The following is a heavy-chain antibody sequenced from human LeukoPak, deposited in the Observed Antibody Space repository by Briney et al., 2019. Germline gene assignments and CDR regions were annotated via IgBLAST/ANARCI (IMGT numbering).Heavy chain of an antibody. CDR2: TYYRSNWYN. Sequence: SQTLSLTCAISGDSVSSNSAAWSWIRQSPSRGLEWLGRTYYRSNWYNAYAASVKSRITINPDTSKNQSSLQLSSVTPEDTAVYYCAREYTSGWPHDALDIWGQGTMVTVSS. V-gene: IGHV6-1*01. J-gene: IGHJ3*02. CDR3: AREYTSGWPHDALDI. D-gene: IGHD6-19*01. CDR1: GDSVSSNSAA.